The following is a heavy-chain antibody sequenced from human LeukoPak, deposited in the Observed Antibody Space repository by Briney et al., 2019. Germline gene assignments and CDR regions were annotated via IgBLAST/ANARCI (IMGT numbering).Heavy chain of an antibody. D-gene: IGHD2-2*01. J-gene: IGHJ4*02. V-gene: IGHV1-69*01. Sequence: SVKGSCKASGGTFSSYAISWVRQAPGQGLEWMGGIIPIFGTANYAQKFQGRVTITADESTSTAYMELSSLRSEDTAVYYCARDYCSRTSCPRPYFDYWGQGTLVTVSS. CDR2: IIPIFGTA. CDR1: GGTFSSYA. CDR3: ARDYCSRTSCPRPYFDY.